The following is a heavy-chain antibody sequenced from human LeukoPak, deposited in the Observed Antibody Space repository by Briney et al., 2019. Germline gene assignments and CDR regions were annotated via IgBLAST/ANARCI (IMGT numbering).Heavy chain of an antibody. CDR2: IKQDGGEE. CDR1: GFIFNTYR. J-gene: IGHJ4*02. CDR3: ARGLMTLEY. Sequence: GGSLRLSCAASGFIFNTYRMTWVRQALGKGLEWVASIKQDGGEEYYEDSVRGRFTISRDSAKNSLYLQMNSLRADDTAVYLRARGLMTLEYWGQGILVTVSP. V-gene: IGHV3-7*01. D-gene: IGHD2-21*02.